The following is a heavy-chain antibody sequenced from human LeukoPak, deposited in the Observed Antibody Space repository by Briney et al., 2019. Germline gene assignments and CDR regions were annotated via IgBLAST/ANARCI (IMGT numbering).Heavy chain of an antibody. J-gene: IGHJ4*02. V-gene: IGHV3-30-3*01. CDR2: ISYDGSNK. Sequence: GGSLRLSCAASGFTFSSYAMHWVRQAPGKGLEWVAVISYDGSNKYYADSVKGRFTISRDNSKNTLYLQMNSLGAEDTAVYYCASAYSSSWHGRVSDYWGQGTLVTVSS. CDR1: GFTFSSYA. CDR3: ASAYSSSWHGRVSDY. D-gene: IGHD6-13*01.